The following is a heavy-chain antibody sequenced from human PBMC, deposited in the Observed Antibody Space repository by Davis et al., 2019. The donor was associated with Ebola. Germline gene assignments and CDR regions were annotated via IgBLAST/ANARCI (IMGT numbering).Heavy chain of an antibody. CDR1: GGSFTSYP. CDR3: AGGLVLEGIQI. V-gene: IGHV1-69*13. J-gene: IGHJ3*02. CDR2: IVPIFGTA. Sequence: SVKVSCKASGGSFTSYPISWVRQAPGHGLEWMGGIVPIFGTANNAQKFQDRVTITADESTNTAYMELPSLRFEDTAIYYCAGGLVLEGIQIWGQGTMITVSS. D-gene: IGHD3/OR15-3a*01.